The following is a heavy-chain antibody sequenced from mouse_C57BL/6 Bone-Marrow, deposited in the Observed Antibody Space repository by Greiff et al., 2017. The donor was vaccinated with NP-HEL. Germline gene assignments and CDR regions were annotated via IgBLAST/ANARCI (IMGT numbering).Heavy chain of an antibody. CDR3: HYYGSSPYWYFDV. V-gene: IGHV1-5*01. D-gene: IGHD1-1*01. Sequence: VQLKQSGTVLARPGASVKMSCKTSGYTFTSYWMHWVKQRPGQGLEWIGAIYPGNSDTSYNQKFKGKAKLTAVTSASTAYMELSSLTNEDSAVYYCHYYGSSPYWYFDVWGTGTTVTVSS. CDR2: IYPGNSDT. J-gene: IGHJ1*03. CDR1: GYTFTSYW.